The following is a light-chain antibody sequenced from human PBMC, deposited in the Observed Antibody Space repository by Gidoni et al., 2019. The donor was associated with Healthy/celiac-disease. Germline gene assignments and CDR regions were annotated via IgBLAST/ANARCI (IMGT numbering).Light chain of an antibody. CDR3: QQLNSDPLT. Sequence: DIQLTQSPSFLSASVGDRVTITCRASHGISSYLAWYQQKPGKSPKLLIYSASTLQSGVPSRFSGSGSGTEFTLTISSLQPEDFAIYYCQQLNSDPLTSXGXTKVEIK. CDR2: SAS. V-gene: IGKV1-9*01. J-gene: IGKJ4*01. CDR1: HGISSY.